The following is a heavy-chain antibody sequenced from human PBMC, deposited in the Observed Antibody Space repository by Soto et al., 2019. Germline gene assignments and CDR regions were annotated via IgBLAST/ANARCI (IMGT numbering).Heavy chain of an antibody. D-gene: IGHD2-15*01. CDR2: ISGSGSST. CDR3: AKDRYCSGGSCYSEWAFDI. V-gene: IGHV3-23*01. J-gene: IGHJ3*02. Sequence: EVQLLESGGGLVQPGGSLRLSCAASGFTFSNYAMSWVRQAPGKGLEWVSAISGSGSSTYYADSVKGRFTISRDNSKNTLFLQMNSLRAEDTAVYYCAKDRYCSGGSCYSEWAFDIWGQGTMVTVSS. CDR1: GFTFSNYA.